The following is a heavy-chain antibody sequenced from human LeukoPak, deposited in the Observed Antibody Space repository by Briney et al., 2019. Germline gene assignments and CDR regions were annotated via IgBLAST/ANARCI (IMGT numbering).Heavy chain of an antibody. Sequence: PGGSLRLSCAASGFTFSSYAMSWVRQAPGKGLEWVSAISGSGGSTYYAASVKGRFTISRDNSKNTLYLQMNSLRAEDTAVYYCAKVEQQWLVPSYYFDYWGQGTLVTVSS. V-gene: IGHV3-23*01. D-gene: IGHD6-19*01. CDR1: GFTFSSYA. J-gene: IGHJ4*02. CDR3: AKVEQQWLVPSYYFDY. CDR2: ISGSGGST.